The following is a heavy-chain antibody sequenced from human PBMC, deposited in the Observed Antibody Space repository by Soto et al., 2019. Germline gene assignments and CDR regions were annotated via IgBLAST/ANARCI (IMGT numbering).Heavy chain of an antibody. J-gene: IGHJ6*02. D-gene: IGHD6-19*01. CDR3: ARDQRWLEGSYYYYYGMDV. CDR1: GFTFSSYS. Sequence: GGSLRLSCAASGFTFSSYSMNWVRQAPGKGLEWVSSISSSSSYIYYADSVKGRFTISRDNAKNSLYLQMNSLRAEDTAVYYCARDQRWLEGSYYYYYGMDVWGQGTTVTVSS. V-gene: IGHV3-21*01. CDR2: ISSSSSYI.